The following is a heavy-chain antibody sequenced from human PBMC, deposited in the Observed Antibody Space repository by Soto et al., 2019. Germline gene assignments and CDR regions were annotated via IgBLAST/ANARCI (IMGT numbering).Heavy chain of an antibody. V-gene: IGHV3-23*01. J-gene: IGHJ4*02. CDR3: AKGNNYVYFPFHY. Sequence: EVQLLESGGGLVQPGGSLRLSCAASGFPFSTYGMSWVRQAPGKGLEWVSSISRSGDATYYADSVKGRFTVSRDNSKDTLYLQVNSLRAEDTAIYYCAKGNNYVYFPFHYCGQGTLVTVSS. CDR2: ISRSGDAT. D-gene: IGHD3-10*02. CDR1: GFPFSTYG.